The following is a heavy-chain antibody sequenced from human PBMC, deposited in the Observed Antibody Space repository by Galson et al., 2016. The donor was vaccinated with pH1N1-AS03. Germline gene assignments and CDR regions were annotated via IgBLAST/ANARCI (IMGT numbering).Heavy chain of an antibody. J-gene: IGHJ4*02. CDR2: INGSGGST. CDR3: VADFDY. Sequence: SLRLSCAASGFTFTTFAMSWVRQAPGKGLEWVSAINGSGGSTHYADSVKGRFTVSRDNSKNTLYLQMNSLRVEDTAVYYCVADFDYWGQGTLVTVSS. CDR1: GFTFTTFA. V-gene: IGHV3-23*01. D-gene: IGHD6-13*01.